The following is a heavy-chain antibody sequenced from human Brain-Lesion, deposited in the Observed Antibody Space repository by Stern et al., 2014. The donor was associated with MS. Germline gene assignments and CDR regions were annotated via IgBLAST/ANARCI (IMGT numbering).Heavy chain of an antibody. D-gene: IGHD1-26*01. J-gene: IGHJ4*02. CDR2: IYYSGFT. CDR1: GGSISSSTYY. CDR3: ARHDSVPRPSQLYSARDRGPGYFDY. Sequence: VQLVESGPGLVKPSETLSLTCTVSGGSISSSTYYWAWIRQPPGKGLEWIGNIYYSGFTYYNPSLKSRVTISVDMSKNQFSLKLSSVPAADTAIYYWARHDSVPRPSQLYSARDRGPGYFDYWGQGTLVTVSS. V-gene: IGHV4-39*01.